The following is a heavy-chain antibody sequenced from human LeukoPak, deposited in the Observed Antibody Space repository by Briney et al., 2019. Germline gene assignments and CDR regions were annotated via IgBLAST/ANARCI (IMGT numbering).Heavy chain of an antibody. J-gene: IGHJ3*02. D-gene: IGHD3-10*01. Sequence: PSETLSLTCTVSGGSISSYYWSWIRQPAGKGLEWIGRIYTSGSTNYNPSLKSRVTMSVDTSKNQFSLKLSSVTAADTAVYYCARHKVTMVRGVIEDDAFDIWGQGTMVTVSS. CDR3: ARHKVTMVRGVIEDDAFDI. CDR1: GGSISSYY. CDR2: IYTSGST. V-gene: IGHV4-4*07.